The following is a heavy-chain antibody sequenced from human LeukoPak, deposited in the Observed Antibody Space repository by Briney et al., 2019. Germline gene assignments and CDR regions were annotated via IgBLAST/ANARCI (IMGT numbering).Heavy chain of an antibody. CDR3: ALFMVRGVPFDY. J-gene: IGHJ4*02. CDR1: GYTLTELS. V-gene: IGHV1-24*01. Sequence: GASVKVSCKVSGYTLTELSMHWVRQAPGKGLEWMGGFDPEDGETIYAQKFQGRVTMTEDTSTDTAYMELSSLRSDDTAVYYCALFMVRGVPFDYWGQGTLVTVSS. CDR2: FDPEDGET. D-gene: IGHD3-10*01.